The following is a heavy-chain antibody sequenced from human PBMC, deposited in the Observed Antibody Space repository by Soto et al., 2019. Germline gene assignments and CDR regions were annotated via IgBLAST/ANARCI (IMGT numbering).Heavy chain of an antibody. CDR1: GGSISSYY. Sequence: XXTLSLPFTVSGGSISSYYWRWILQPAGKGLEWIGRIYTSGSTNYNPSLKSRLTVTKDTSKNQVILTMTNMNPVDTATYYCAHSHFEILTGPFDSWGQGALVTVSS. V-gene: IGHV4-4*07. CDR3: AHSHFEILTGPFDS. J-gene: IGHJ5*01. D-gene: IGHD3-9*01. CDR2: IYTSGST.